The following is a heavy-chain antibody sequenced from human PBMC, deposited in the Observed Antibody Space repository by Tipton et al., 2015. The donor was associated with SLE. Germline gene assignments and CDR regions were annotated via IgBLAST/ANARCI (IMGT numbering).Heavy chain of an antibody. V-gene: IGHV3-53*01. Sequence: SLRLSCAASGLTVSSKYMSWVRQAPGKGLEWVSVIYSGGSTYYADSVKGRFTISRDNSKNTLYLQMNSLRAEDTAVYYCARAPPYCSSTSCFDYWGQGTLVTVSS. CDR1: GLTVSSKY. CDR3: ARAPPYCSSTSCFDY. J-gene: IGHJ4*02. CDR2: IYSGGST. D-gene: IGHD2-2*01.